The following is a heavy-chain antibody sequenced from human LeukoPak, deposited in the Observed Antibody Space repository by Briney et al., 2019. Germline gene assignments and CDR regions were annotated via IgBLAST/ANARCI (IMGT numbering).Heavy chain of an antibody. J-gene: IGHJ4*02. CDR2: IYASGST. D-gene: IGHD5-18*01. Sequence: PSETLSLTCTVSGGSISSYYWSWIRQPAGKALEWIGRIYASGSTNYNPSLKSRVTMSVDTSKNQFSLKLSSVTAADTAVYFCARSQDYNTAIVTYFDYWGQGTLVTVSS. CDR1: GGSISSYY. V-gene: IGHV4-4*07. CDR3: ARSQDYNTAIVTYFDY.